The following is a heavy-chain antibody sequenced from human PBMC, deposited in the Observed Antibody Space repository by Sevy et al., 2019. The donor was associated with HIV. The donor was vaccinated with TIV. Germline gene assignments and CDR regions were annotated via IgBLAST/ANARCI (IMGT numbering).Heavy chain of an antibody. J-gene: IGHJ6*02. CDR2: ISGSAGST. Sequence: GGSLRLSCAASGFTFSTYTMSWVRQAPGKGLEWVSAISGSAGSTYYADLVQGRFTISRDKSKNTLYLQMNSLRAEDTAVYYGAKGDRTFYGLDVWGQGTTVTVSS. CDR3: AKGDRTFYGLDV. V-gene: IGHV3-23*01. CDR1: GFTFSTYT.